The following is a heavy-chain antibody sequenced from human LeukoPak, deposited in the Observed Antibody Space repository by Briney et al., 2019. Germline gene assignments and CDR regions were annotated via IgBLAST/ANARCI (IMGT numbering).Heavy chain of an antibody. CDR1: GFTFSSYS. CDR2: ISSSSSYI. J-gene: IGHJ5*02. Sequence: PGGSLRLSCAASGFTFSSYSMNWVRQAPGKGLEWVSSISSSSSYIYYADSVKGRFTISRDNAKNSLYLQMNSLRAEDTAVYYCARGGSGRGNWFDPWGQGTLVTVSS. V-gene: IGHV3-21*01. D-gene: IGHD6-19*01. CDR3: ARGGSGRGNWFDP.